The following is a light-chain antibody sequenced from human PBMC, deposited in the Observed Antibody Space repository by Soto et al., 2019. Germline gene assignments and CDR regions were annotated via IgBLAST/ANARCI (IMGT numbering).Light chain of an antibody. CDR1: QSVSNN. V-gene: IGKV3-15*01. J-gene: IGKJ1*01. CDR3: QQYGSSPLWT. Sequence: EIVMTHSPATLSVSPGERATLSCRASQSVSNNLAWYQQKPGQAPRLLIYGASTRATAIPARFSGSGSGTEFTLTISSLQSEDFAVYYCQQYGSSPLWTFGQGTKVEIK. CDR2: GAS.